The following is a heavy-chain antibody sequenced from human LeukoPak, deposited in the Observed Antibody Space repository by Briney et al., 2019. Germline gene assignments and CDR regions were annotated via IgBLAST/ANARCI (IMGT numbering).Heavy chain of an antibody. CDR1: GYTFTGYY. D-gene: IGHD3-3*01. J-gene: IGHJ4*02. CDR2: INPNSGGT. V-gene: IGHV1-2*02. Sequence: ASVKVSCKASGYTFTGYYMHWVRQAPGQGLEWMGWINPNSGGTNYAQKFQGRVTMTRDTSISTAYMELSRLRSDDTAVYYCARVRTLRFLEWLLWYWGQGTLVTVSP. CDR3: ARVRTLRFLEWLLWY.